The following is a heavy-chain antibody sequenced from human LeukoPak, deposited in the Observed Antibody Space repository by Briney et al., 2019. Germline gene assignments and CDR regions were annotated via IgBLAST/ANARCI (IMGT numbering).Heavy chain of an antibody. D-gene: IGHD3-22*01. CDR1: GYTFTGYY. Sequence: GASVNVSCKASGYTFTGYYMHWVRQAPGQGLEWMGWINPNSGGTNYAQKFQGRVTMTRDTPISTAYMELSRLRSDDTAVYYCARDLSSGYALGYWGQGTLVTVSS. CDR2: INPNSGGT. CDR3: ARDLSSGYALGY. V-gene: IGHV1-2*02. J-gene: IGHJ4*02.